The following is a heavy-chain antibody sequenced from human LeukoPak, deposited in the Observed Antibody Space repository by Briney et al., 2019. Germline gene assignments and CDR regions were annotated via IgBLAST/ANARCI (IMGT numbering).Heavy chain of an antibody. CDR1: GGTFSSYA. J-gene: IGHJ6*03. Sequence: ASVKVSCKASGGTFSSYAISWVRQDPGQGLEWMGGIIPIFGTANYAQKFQGRVTITADESTSTAYMELRSLRSDDTAVYYCARDQTDSSGYHYYYYYMDVWGKGTTVTISS. D-gene: IGHD3-22*01. V-gene: IGHV1-69*13. CDR3: ARDQTDSSGYHYYYYYMDV. CDR2: IIPIFGTA.